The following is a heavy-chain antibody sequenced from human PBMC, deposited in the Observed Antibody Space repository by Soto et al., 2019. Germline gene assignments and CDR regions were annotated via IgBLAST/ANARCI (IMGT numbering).Heavy chain of an antibody. CDR3: EKDDMLQHVRGGFDI. J-gene: IGHJ3*02. CDR1: GFPFSSYA. CDR2: ISGSGGST. Sequence: GSLRLSCAASGFPFSSYAMSWVRQAPGKGLEWVSAISGSGGSTYYADSVKGRFTISRDNSKNTLYLQMNSLRAEDTAVYYCEKDDMLQHVRGGFDIWGQGPMVTVSS. D-gene: IGHD2-8*01. V-gene: IGHV3-23*01.